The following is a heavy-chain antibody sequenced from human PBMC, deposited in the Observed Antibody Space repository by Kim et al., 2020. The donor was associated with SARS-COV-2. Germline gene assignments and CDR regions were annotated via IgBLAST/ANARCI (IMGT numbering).Heavy chain of an antibody. V-gene: IGHV4-39*07. J-gene: IGHJ6*02. Sequence: NPSHKSRVPISVDTSKNQFSLKLSSVTAADTAVYYCARVLIDFWSGFVDVWGQGTTVTVSS. CDR3: ARVLIDFWSGFVDV. D-gene: IGHD3-3*01.